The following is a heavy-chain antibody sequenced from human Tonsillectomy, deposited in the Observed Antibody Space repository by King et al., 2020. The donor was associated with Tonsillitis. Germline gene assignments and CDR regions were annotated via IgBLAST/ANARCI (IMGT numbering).Heavy chain of an antibody. CDR1: GFTFSSYE. Sequence: VQLVESGGGLVQPGGSLRLSCAASGFTFSSYEMNWVRQAPGKGLEWVSYISSSGSTIYYANSVKGRFTISRDNAKNSLYLQINSLRAEDTAVYYCAREETHDSSSGSCYPAGFDYWGQGTLVTVSS. D-gene: IGHD2-15*01. CDR2: ISSSGSTI. J-gene: IGHJ4*02. CDR3: AREETHDSSSGSCYPAGFDY. V-gene: IGHV3-48*03.